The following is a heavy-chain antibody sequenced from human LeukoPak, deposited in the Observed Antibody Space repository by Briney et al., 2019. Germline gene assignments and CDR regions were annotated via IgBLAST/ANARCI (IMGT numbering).Heavy chain of an antibody. Sequence: PGGSLRLSCAASGFIFSSSVMSWVRQAPGKGLEWVSAINSRSGTTYAESVKGRFTISRDNSKNTLYLQMNTLRAEDTAIYYCAKGSAGAGSYRPFGYWGQGTLVTVSS. CDR1: GFIFSSSV. V-gene: IGHV3-23*01. CDR2: INSRSGTT. CDR3: AKGSAGAGSYRPFGY. D-gene: IGHD3-10*01. J-gene: IGHJ4*02.